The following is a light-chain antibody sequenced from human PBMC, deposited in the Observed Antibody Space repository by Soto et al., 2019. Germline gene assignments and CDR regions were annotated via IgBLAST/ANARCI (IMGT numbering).Light chain of an antibody. V-gene: IGKV1-33*01. Sequence: IPMTQSPSSLSASVGDRVTVTCQASQDINDYLNWYQQKPGKAPRLLIHDASILETGGPSRFSGSGSGTDFTFTISSLQPEDVATYYCEQYDTLPPTFGQGTKLEI. CDR3: EQYDTLPPT. J-gene: IGKJ2*01. CDR2: DAS. CDR1: QDINDY.